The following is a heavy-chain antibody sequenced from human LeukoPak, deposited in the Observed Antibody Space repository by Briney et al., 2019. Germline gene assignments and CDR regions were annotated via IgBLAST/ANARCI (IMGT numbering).Heavy chain of an antibody. CDR3: PRGAKQLELRGWFDP. CDR2: IYYSGST. CDR1: GGSISSYY. J-gene: IGHJ5*02. Sequence: SETLSLTCTVSGGSISSYYWSWIRQPPGKGLEWIGYIYYSGSTNYNPSLKSRVTISVDTSKNQFSLKLSSVAAADTAVYYWPRGAKQLELRGWFDPWGQGTLVTVSS. D-gene: IGHD1-7*01. V-gene: IGHV4-59*01.